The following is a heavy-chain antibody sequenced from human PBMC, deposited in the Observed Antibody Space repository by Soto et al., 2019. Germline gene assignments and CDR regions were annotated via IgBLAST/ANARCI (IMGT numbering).Heavy chain of an antibody. D-gene: IGHD6-13*01. Sequence: QVQLVQSGAEVKKPGSSVTVACKASGGTFSSYFINWVRQAPGQGLEWVGGIIPVFGTTNYGEKFKGRVPITADESTSTAYMELSSLRSDDTAIYYCATEMPSVAAVYYYYGLDVWGQGTTVTVTS. V-gene: IGHV1-69*01. CDR2: IIPVFGTT. CDR3: ATEMPSVAAVYYYYGLDV. CDR1: GGTFSSYF. J-gene: IGHJ6*02.